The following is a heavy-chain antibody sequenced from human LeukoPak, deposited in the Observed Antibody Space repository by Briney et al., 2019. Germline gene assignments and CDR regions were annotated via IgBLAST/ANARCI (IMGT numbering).Heavy chain of an antibody. CDR3: ARDTWAYYMDV. D-gene: IGHD2/OR15-2a*01. J-gene: IGHJ6*03. V-gene: IGHV3-53*01. CDR1: GFSFDDYG. CDR2: IYSGGST. Sequence: GGSLRLSCAASGFSFDDYGMSWVRQAPGKGLEWVSVIYSGGSTYYADSVKGRFTISRDNSKNTLYLQMNSLRVEDTAVYYCARDTWAYYMDVWGKGTTVTISS.